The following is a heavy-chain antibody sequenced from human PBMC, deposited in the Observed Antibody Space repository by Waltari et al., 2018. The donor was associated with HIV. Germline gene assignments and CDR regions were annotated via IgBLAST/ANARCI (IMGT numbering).Heavy chain of an antibody. CDR1: GDSINNGRNY. CDR2: FFTSGST. V-gene: IGHV4-61*02. D-gene: IGHD4-17*01. Sequence: QVPLQESGPGLVTPSQTLSLTCTVSGDSINNGRNYWSWIRQPAGKVLEWIGRFFTSGSTNDNYNHSIESRITISLDTKKNQFSLKRTSGTAADTAMYYCARETTMPTTNWYCDRWGRGTLVTVSS. J-gene: IGHJ2*01. CDR3: ARETTMPTTNWYCDR.